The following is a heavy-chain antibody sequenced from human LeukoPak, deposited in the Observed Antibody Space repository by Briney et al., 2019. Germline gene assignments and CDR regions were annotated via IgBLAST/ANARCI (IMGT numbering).Heavy chain of an antibody. Sequence: PSETLSLTCTVSGGSISSYYWSWIRQPPGKGLEWIGEINHSGSTNYNPSLKSRVTISVDTSKNQFSLKLSSVTAADTAVYYCARGSVYCSGGSCYSYAFDIWGQGTMVTVSS. V-gene: IGHV4-34*01. D-gene: IGHD2-15*01. J-gene: IGHJ3*02. CDR3: ARGSVYCSGGSCYSYAFDI. CDR1: GGSISSYY. CDR2: INHSGST.